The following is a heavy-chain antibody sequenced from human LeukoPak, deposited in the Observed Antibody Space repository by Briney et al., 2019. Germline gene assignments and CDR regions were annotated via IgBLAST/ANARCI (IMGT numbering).Heavy chain of an antibody. CDR1: GASVRSDH. V-gene: IGHV4-59*02. Sequence: SETLSLTCSVSGASVRSDHWNWIRQSPGKGLEWIAYMHGSGSPNYNPSLASRLTLSVDATENQLSLKLSSVTAADTAVYFCARDPSINAFDIWGPGTLVTVSS. J-gene: IGHJ3*02. CDR2: MHGSGSP. CDR3: ARDPSINAFDI.